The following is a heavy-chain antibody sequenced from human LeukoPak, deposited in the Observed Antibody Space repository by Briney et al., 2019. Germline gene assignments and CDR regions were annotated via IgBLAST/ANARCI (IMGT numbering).Heavy chain of an antibody. CDR3: ARGEDYFDY. CDR1: GYTFTIYG. J-gene: IGHJ4*02. Sequence: ASVKLSCTASGYTFTIYGISWVRQAPGQGLEWMGWISAYNGNTNYAQKLQGRGTMTTDTPTSTAYMELRSLRSDDTAVYYCARGEDYFDYWGQGTLVTVSS. V-gene: IGHV1-18*01. CDR2: ISAYNGNT.